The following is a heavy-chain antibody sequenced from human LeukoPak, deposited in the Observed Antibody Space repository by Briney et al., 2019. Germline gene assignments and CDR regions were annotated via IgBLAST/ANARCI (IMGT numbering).Heavy chain of an antibody. J-gene: IGHJ1*01. CDR3: ARGPYCSSTSCYRGFQY. CDR1: GGSFSGYY. D-gene: IGHD2-2*02. V-gene: IGHV4-34*01. CDR2: INHSGST. Sequence: PSETLSLTCAVYGGSFSGYYWSWIRQPPGKGLEWIGEINHSGSTTYNPSLKSRVTISVDTSKNQFSLKLSSVTAADTAVYYCARGPYCSSTSCYRGFQYWGLGTLVTVSS.